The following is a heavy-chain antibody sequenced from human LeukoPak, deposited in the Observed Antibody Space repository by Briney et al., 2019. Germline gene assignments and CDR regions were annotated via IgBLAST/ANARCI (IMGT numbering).Heavy chain of an antibody. V-gene: IGHV1-2*02. D-gene: IGHD5-24*01. Sequence: ASVKVSCKASGYTFTGYYMHWVRQAPGQGLEWMGWINPNSGGTNYAQKFQGRVFMTRDTSTSTVYMELSSLKSEDTAIYYCAGVRDGYNDAYDIWGQGTMVTVSS. CDR1: GYTFTGYY. J-gene: IGHJ3*02. CDR3: AGVRDGYNDAYDI. CDR2: INPNSGGT.